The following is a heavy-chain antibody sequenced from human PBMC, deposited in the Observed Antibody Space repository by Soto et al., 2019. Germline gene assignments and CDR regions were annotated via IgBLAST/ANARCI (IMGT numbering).Heavy chain of an antibody. J-gene: IGHJ3*02. D-gene: IGHD2-15*01. CDR1: GYTFTSYD. V-gene: IGHV1-46*01. CDR3: ASGSRGYAFDI. CDR2: MNPSSGST. Sequence: ASVKVSCKASGYTFTSYDVTWVRQAPGQGLEWMGIMNPSSGSTSYAQKFQGRVTMTRDTSTSTVYMELSSLRSEDTAVYYCASGSRGYAFDIWGQGTMVTVSS.